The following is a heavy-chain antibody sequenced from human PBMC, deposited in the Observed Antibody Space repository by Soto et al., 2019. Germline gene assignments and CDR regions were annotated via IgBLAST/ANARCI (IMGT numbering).Heavy chain of an antibody. J-gene: IGHJ5*02. CDR2: ISYDGSNK. V-gene: IGHV3-30*18. CDR1: GFTFSSYG. Sequence: QVQLVESGGGVVQPGRSLSLSCAASGFTFSSYGMHWVRQAPGKGLEWVAVISYDGSNKYYADSVKGRFTISRDNSKNTLYLQMNSLRAEDTAVYYCAKAVSAYGGANWFDPWGQGTLVTVSS. D-gene: IGHD4-17*01. CDR3: AKAVSAYGGANWFDP.